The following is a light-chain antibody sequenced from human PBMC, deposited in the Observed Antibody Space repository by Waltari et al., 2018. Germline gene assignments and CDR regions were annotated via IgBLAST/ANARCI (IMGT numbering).Light chain of an antibody. CDR3: ASYTNSDSEV. Sequence: QSALTQPASVSGSPGQSITISCTGTSGDVGGYNYVSWVQQPPGKVPKLILSYVSNRPPGVSDRFSGSKSGNTASLTISGLQAEDEASYYCASYTNSDSEVFGGGTKVTVL. V-gene: IGLV2-14*01. CDR1: SGDVGGYNY. J-gene: IGLJ3*02. CDR2: YVS.